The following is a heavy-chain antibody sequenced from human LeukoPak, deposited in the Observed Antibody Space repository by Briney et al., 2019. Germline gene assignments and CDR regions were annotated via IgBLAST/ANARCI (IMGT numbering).Heavy chain of an antibody. CDR2: IIPIFGTA. J-gene: IGHJ3*01. CDR3: VGEDYYDSSGYPN. D-gene: IGHD3-22*01. CDR1: GGTFSSYA. Sequence: ASVKVSCKASGGTFSSYAISWVRQAPGQGLEWMGGIIPIFGTANYAQKFQGRVTITADESTSTAYMELNSLRSEDTAVYYCVGEDYYDSSGYPNWGQGTMVTVSS. V-gene: IGHV1-69*13.